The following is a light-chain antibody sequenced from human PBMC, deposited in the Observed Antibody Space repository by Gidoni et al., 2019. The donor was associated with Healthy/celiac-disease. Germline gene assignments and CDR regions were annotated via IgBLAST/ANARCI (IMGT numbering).Light chain of an antibody. CDR3: SSYTSSSTTSWV. CDR1: RSDVGGDNY. J-gene: IGLJ3*02. Sequence: QPALTQPASVSGSPRQSITISCTGPRSDVGGDNYVSWYQQHPGKAHKLMIYDVSNRPSGVSNRFSGSKSGNTASLTISGLQAEDEADYYCSSYTSSSTTSWVFGGGTKLTVL. CDR2: DVS. V-gene: IGLV2-14*01.